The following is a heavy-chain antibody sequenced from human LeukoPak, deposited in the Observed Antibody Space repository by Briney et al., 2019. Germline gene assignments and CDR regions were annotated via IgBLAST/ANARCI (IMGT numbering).Heavy chain of an antibody. J-gene: IGHJ6*03. Sequence: SETLSLTCTVSGGSISRYYWSWIRQPPGKGLEWIGYIYTSGSTNYNPSLKSRVTISVDTSKNQFSLKLNSVTAADTAVYYCARRTYYYHYMDVWGKGTTVTVSS. CDR1: GGSISRYY. V-gene: IGHV4-4*09. CDR3: ARRTYYYHYMDV. CDR2: IYTSGST.